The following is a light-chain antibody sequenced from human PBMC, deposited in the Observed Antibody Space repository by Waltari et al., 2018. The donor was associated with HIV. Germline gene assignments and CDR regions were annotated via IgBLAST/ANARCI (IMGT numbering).Light chain of an antibody. CDR1: RSNIGKTS. CDR2: DNN. Sequence: QSVLTQPPSVSAAPGHSVTISSSVTRSNIGKTSWSRYQQVPGKTPKVVIYDNNKRPSGIPDRFSGSKSGTSATLAITGLQTGDEADYYCGAWDGGLSAGVFGGGTKLTVL. CDR3: GAWDGGLSAGV. V-gene: IGLV1-51*01. J-gene: IGLJ3*02.